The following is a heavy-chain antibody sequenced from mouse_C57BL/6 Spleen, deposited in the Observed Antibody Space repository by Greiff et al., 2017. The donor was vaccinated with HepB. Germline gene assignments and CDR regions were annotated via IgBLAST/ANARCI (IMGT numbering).Heavy chain of an antibody. Sequence: VQWVESGPELVKPGASVKISCKASGYAFSSSWMNWVKQRPGKGLEWIGRIYPGDGDTNYNGKFKGKATLTADKSSSTAYMQLSSLTSEDSAVYFCARKGTQDYFDYWGQGTTLTVSS. CDR2: IYPGDGDT. D-gene: IGHD3-3*01. V-gene: IGHV1-82*01. J-gene: IGHJ2*01. CDR1: GYAFSSSW. CDR3: ARKGTQDYFDY.